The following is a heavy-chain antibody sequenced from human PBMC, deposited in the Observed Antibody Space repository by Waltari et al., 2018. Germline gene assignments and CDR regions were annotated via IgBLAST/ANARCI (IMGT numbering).Heavy chain of an antibody. D-gene: IGHD3-22*01. V-gene: IGHV4-39*07. J-gene: IGHJ4*02. CDR2: IYYSGST. CDR3: ARGSYYDSSGYLPFDY. CDR1: GGSISRSSYY. Sequence: QLQLPESGPGLVKPSAPLSLTCCVSGGSISRSSYYWGWIRQPPGKGLEWIGSIYYSGSTYYNPSLKSRVTISVDTSKNQFSLKLSSVTAADTAVYYCARGSYYDSSGYLPFDYWGQGTLVTVSS.